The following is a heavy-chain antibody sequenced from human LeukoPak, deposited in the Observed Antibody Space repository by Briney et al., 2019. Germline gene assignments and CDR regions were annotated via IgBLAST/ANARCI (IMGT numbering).Heavy chain of an antibody. D-gene: IGHD3-10*01. J-gene: IGHJ4*02. CDR3: ARGTRGEY. CDR2: INQDGSEK. CDR1: GFSFINFW. V-gene: IGHV3-7*04. Sequence: TGGSLRLSCAASGFSFINFWMSWGRQTPGKGPEWVANINQDGSEKYYVDSVKRRFTISRDNAKNSLYLPMNSLRAEDTAVFYCARGTRGEYWGQGTLVTVSS.